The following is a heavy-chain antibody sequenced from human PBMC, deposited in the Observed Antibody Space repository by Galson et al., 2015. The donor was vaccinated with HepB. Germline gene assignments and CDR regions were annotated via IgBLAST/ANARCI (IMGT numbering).Heavy chain of an antibody. V-gene: IGHV4-4*07. CDR1: GGSISSYY. D-gene: IGHD1-1*01. J-gene: IGHJ6*03. CDR2: IYTSGST. CDR3: ARVSTGTYYYYYYMDV. Sequence: ETLSLTCTVSGGSISSYYWSWIRQPAGKGLEWIGRIYTSGSTNYNPSLKSRVTMSVDTSKNQFSLKLSSVTAADTAVYYCARVSTGTYYYYYYMDVWGKGTTVTVSS.